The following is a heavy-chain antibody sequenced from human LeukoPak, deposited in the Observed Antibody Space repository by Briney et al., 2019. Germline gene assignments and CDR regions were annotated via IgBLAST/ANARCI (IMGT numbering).Heavy chain of an antibody. D-gene: IGHD3-22*01. Sequence: GGSLRLSCAASGFTFSSYAMSWVRQAPGKGLEWVSAISGSGGSTYYADSVKGRFTISRDNSKNTLYLQMNSLRAEDTAVYYCAKETYYYDSSGYYYFDAFDIWGQGTMVTVSS. CDR3: AKETYYYDSSGYYYFDAFDI. J-gene: IGHJ3*02. CDR2: ISGSGGST. V-gene: IGHV3-23*01. CDR1: GFTFSSYA.